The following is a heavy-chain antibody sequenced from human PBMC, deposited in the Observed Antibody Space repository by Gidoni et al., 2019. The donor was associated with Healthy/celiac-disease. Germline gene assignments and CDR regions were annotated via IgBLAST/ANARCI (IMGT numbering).Heavy chain of an antibody. CDR1: GFTVSSNY. V-gene: IGHV3-66*02. Sequence: EVQLVESGGGLVQPGGSLRLSCAASGFTVSSNYMSWVRQAPGKGLEWVSVIYSGGSTYYADSVKGRFTISRDNSKNTLYLQMNSLRAEDTAVYYCAKSAAGSGSGMDVWGQGTTVTVSS. J-gene: IGHJ6*02. CDR2: IYSGGST. CDR3: AKSAAGSGSGMDV. D-gene: IGHD6-13*01.